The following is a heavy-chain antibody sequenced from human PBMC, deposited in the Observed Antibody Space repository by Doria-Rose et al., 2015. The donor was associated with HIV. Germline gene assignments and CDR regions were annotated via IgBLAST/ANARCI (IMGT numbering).Heavy chain of an antibody. CDR3: ARDQSDYGDYVGYFDY. Sequence: QVQLVESGGGVVQPGRSLRLSCAASRFTFSNYGMHWVRQAPGKGLEWVALIWSDGTNKYYANSVKGRFTISRDNSKNMLYLQMNSLRAEDTAVYYCARDQSDYGDYVGYFDYWGQGTLVTVSS. CDR1: RFTFSNYG. J-gene: IGHJ4*02. CDR2: IWSDGTNK. D-gene: IGHD4-17*01. V-gene: IGHV3-33*01.